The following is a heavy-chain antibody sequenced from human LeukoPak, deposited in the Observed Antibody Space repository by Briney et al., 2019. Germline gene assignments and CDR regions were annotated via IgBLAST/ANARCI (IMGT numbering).Heavy chain of an antibody. D-gene: IGHD3-10*01. V-gene: IGHV1-2*02. J-gene: IGHJ6*02. CDR2: INPNSGGT. Sequence: ATLNASCKASGYTFTGYYMHWVRQATGQGLGWMGWINPNSGGTNYSQKFQGRVTMTRDTSISTAYMELSRLRSDDTAVYYCARRMMVRGVGYYGMDVWGQGTTVTVSS. CDR3: ARRMMVRGVGYYGMDV. CDR1: GYTFTGYY.